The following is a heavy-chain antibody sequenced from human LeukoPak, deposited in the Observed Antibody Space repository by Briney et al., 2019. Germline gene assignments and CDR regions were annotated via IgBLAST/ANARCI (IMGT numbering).Heavy chain of an antibody. J-gene: IGHJ4*02. D-gene: IGHD6-19*01. V-gene: IGHV3-23*01. CDR3: AKVMEGIAVAVVGYFDY. CDR1: GFTFSSYA. Sequence: GGSLRLSCAASGFTFSSYAMSWVRQAPGKGLEWVSAISGSGGSTYYADSVKGRFTISRDNSKNTLYLQMNSLRAEDTAVYYCAKVMEGIAVAVVGYFDYWGQGTLVTVSS. CDR2: ISGSGGST.